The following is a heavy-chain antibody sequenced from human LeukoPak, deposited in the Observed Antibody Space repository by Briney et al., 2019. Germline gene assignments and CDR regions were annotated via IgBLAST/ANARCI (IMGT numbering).Heavy chain of an antibody. CDR1: GGSISSYY. Sequence: SETLSLTCTVSGGSISSYYWSWIRQPPGKGLERIGYIYYSGSTNYNPSLKSRVTISVDTSKNQFSLKLSSVTAADTAVYYCACLVGYDSNWFDPWGQGTLVTVSS. J-gene: IGHJ5*02. CDR3: ACLVGYDSNWFDP. D-gene: IGHD1-1*01. CDR2: IYYSGST. V-gene: IGHV4-59*01.